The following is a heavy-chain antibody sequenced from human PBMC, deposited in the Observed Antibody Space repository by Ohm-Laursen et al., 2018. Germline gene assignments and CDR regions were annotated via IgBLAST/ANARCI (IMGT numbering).Heavy chain of an antibody. CDR3: ARGGQQQVEDY. V-gene: IGHV3-7*03. D-gene: IGHD6-13*01. CDR1: GFSFSSYW. CDR2: IKEDGSEK. Sequence: GSLRLSCAASGFSFSSYWMNWVRQAPGKGLEWVANIKEDGSEKNYVDSVKGRFTISRDNAKNSLYLQMNSLRAEDTAVYYCARGGQQQVEDYWGQGTLVTVSS. J-gene: IGHJ4*02.